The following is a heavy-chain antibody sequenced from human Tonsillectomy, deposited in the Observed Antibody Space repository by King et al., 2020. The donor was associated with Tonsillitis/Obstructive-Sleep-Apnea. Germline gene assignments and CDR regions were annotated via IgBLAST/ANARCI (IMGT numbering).Heavy chain of an antibody. D-gene: IGHD6-19*01. Sequence: VQLVESGGGLVQPGGSLRLSCAASGFTVSSNYMSWVRQDPGKGLEWVSVIYSGGSTYYADSVKGRFTISRDNSKNTLYLQMNSLRAEDTAVYYCASGTGYSSGWYSEFYWGQGTLVTVSS. CDR1: GFTVSSNY. CDR3: ASGTGYSSGWYSEFY. V-gene: IGHV3-66*01. CDR2: IYSGGST. J-gene: IGHJ4*02.